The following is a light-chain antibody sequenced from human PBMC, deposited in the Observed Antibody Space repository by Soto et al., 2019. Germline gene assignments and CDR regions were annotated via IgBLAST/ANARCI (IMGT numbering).Light chain of an antibody. CDR3: QQYGSSPQGT. Sequence: EIVLTQSPGTLSLSPGERATLSCRASQSVSSSYLAWYQQKPGQAPRLLIYGASSRATGIPDRFSGSGSGTHCTLTISRREPEDFAVYYCQQYGSSPQGTFGQGTKVEIK. CDR2: GAS. J-gene: IGKJ1*01. V-gene: IGKV3-20*01. CDR1: QSVSSSY.